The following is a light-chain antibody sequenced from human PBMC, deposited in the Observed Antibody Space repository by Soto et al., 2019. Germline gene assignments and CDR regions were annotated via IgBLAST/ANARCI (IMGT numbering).Light chain of an antibody. Sequence: EIVLTQSPATLSLSPGERATLSCRASQSVSNYLAWYQQKPCQAPGLLIYDASKRATGTPARFTGSGSGTDFTLTIGSLEPEYFAGYYCQQGSNWLPWTFGQGTKVEIK. CDR1: QSVSNY. CDR3: QQGSNWLPWT. V-gene: IGKV3-11*01. CDR2: DAS. J-gene: IGKJ1*01.